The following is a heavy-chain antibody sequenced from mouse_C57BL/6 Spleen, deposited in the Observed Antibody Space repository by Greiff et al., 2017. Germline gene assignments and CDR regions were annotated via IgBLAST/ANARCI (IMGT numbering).Heavy chain of an antibody. CDR2: ISYDGSN. CDR1: GYSITSGYY. Sequence: EVKLMESGPGLVKPSQSLSLTCSVTGYSITSGYYWNWIRQFPGNKLEWMGYISYDGSNNYNPSLKNRISITRDTSKNQFFLKLNSVTTEDTATYYCARGWDYWGQGTSVTVSS. J-gene: IGHJ4*01. CDR3: ARGWDY. V-gene: IGHV3-6*01.